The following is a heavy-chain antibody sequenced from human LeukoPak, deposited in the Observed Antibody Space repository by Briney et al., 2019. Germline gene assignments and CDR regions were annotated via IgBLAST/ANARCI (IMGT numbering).Heavy chain of an antibody. CDR1: GGTFSSYA. D-gene: IGHD3-22*01. CDR3: ARVVGSYDDTGYEDAFDI. J-gene: IGHJ3*02. V-gene: IGHV1-69*13. Sequence: GASVKVSCKASGGTFSSYAISWVRQAPGQGLEWMGGIIPIFGTANYAQKFQGRVTITADESTSTAYMELSSLRLEDTAVYYCARVVGSYDDTGYEDAFDIWGQGTLVTVSS. CDR2: IIPIFGTA.